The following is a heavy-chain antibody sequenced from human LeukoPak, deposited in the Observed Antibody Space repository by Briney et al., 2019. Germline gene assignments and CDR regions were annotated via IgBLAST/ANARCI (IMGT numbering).Heavy chain of an antibody. CDR1: GGSFSGYY. V-gene: IGHV4-34*01. D-gene: IGHD1-7*01. CDR2: INHSRST. Sequence: PSETLSLTCAVYGGSFSGYYWSWIRQPPGKGLAWIGEINHSRSTNYNPSLKSRVTISVDTSKNQFSLKLSSVTAADTAVYYCARTGTTWFDPWGQGTLVTVSS. J-gene: IGHJ5*02. CDR3: ARTGTTWFDP.